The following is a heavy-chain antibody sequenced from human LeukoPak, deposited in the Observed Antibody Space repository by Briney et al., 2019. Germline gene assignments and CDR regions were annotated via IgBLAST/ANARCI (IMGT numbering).Heavy chain of an antibody. J-gene: IGHJ4*02. CDR3: ARLYDGSAYHADHFDY. V-gene: IGHV3-48*04. D-gene: IGHD3-22*01. CDR1: GFTFSSYN. CDR2: ISSSGSTI. Sequence: GGSLRLSCAASGFTFSSYNMNWVRQAPGKGLEWVSYISSSGSTIYYADSVKGRFTISRDNAKNSLYLQMNSLRAEDTAVYYCARLYDGSAYHADHFDYWGQGTLVIVSS.